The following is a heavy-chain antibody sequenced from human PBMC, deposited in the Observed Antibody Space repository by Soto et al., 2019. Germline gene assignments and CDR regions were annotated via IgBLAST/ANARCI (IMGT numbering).Heavy chain of an antibody. CDR2: ISYDGSYK. V-gene: IGHV3-30-3*01. J-gene: IGHJ4*02. Sequence: GGSLRLSCAASGFTFNSYAMHWVRQAPGKGLEWVAIISYDGSYKYYADSVKGRFTISRDNSKNTLYLQMNSPRAEDTAVYYCARGNRVGATFPQYYFDSWGQGTLVTVSS. CDR3: ARGNRVGATFPQYYFDS. CDR1: GFTFNSYA. D-gene: IGHD1-26*01.